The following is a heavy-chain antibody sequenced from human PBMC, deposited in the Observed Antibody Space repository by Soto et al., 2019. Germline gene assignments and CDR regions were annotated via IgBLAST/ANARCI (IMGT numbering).Heavy chain of an antibody. V-gene: IGHV3-9*01. Sequence: EVQLVESWGGLVQPGRSLRLSCAASGFTFDDYAMHWVRQAPGKGLEWVSGISWNSGSIGYADSVKGRFTISRDNAKNSLYLQMNILRAEDTALYYCARGSWNDKYYFDYWGQGTLVTVSS. J-gene: IGHJ4*02. CDR2: ISWNSGSI. CDR1: GFTFDDYA. D-gene: IGHD1-1*01. CDR3: ARGSWNDKYYFDY.